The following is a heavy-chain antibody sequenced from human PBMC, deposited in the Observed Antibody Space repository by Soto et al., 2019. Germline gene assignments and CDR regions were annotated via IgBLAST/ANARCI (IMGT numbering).Heavy chain of an antibody. J-gene: IGHJ4*02. Sequence: QVQLVQSGAEVKKPGSSVKVSCKASGGTFSNYGFSWVRQAPGQGLEWMGGIIPLFGSANYAQKFQDRVTITADKSPSTVYMDLSSLRSEDTAVYYCARDFASHYDSSGYFFVPVFDFWGQGTLFTVSS. CDR1: GGTFSNYG. D-gene: IGHD3-22*01. CDR3: ARDFASHYDSSGYFFVPVFDF. CDR2: IIPLFGSA. V-gene: IGHV1-69*14.